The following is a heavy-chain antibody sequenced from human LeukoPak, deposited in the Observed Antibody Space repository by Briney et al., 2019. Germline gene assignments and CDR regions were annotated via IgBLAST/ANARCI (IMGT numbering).Heavy chain of an antibody. J-gene: IGHJ4*02. D-gene: IGHD6-13*01. CDR1: GYTFTGYY. CDR3: ARDQGGIAASHDY. Sequence: SSVKVSCKASGYTFTGYYMHWVRQAPGQGLEWMGWINPNSGGTNYAQKFQGRVTVTRDTSISTAYLELSRLRSDDTAVYYCARDQGGIAASHDYWGQGTLVTVSS. CDR2: INPNSGGT. V-gene: IGHV1-2*02.